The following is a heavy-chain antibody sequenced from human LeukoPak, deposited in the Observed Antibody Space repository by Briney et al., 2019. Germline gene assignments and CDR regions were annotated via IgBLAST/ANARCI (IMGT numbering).Heavy chain of an antibody. J-gene: IGHJ5*02. Sequence: VASVKVSCKASAYTFTAYHMHWVRQAPGQGLEWMGWINPNSGGTNYAQKLQGRVTLTRDTSISTGYMELSSLRSDDTAVYYCALVTAGNWWFDPWGQETLVTVSS. V-gene: IGHV1-2*02. CDR1: AYTFTAYH. CDR3: ALVTAGNWWFDP. CDR2: INPNSGGT. D-gene: IGHD2-21*02.